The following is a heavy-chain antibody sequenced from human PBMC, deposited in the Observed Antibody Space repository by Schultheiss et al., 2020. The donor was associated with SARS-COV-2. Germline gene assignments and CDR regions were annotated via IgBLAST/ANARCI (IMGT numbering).Heavy chain of an antibody. D-gene: IGHD2-2*01. Sequence: GGSLRLSCAASGFTFSSYGMHWVRQAPGKGLEWVAVISYDGSNKYYADSVKGRFTISRDNSKNTLYLQMNSLRAEDTAVYYCAKVNERYIPAGPYYYVMDVWGQGTTVTVSS. J-gene: IGHJ6*02. CDR1: GFTFSSYG. CDR3: AKVNERYIPAGPYYYVMDV. CDR2: ISYDGSNK. V-gene: IGHV3-30*18.